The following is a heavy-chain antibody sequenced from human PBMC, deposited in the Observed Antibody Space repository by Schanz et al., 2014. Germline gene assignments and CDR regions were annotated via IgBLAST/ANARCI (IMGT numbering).Heavy chain of an antibody. V-gene: IGHV3-66*01. CDR3: ARVHHYDPSGWGYFDY. J-gene: IGHJ4*02. D-gene: IGHD3-22*01. CDR1: GFTVSSNH. CDR2: IYSGIGA. Sequence: EVQLLESGGGLVQPGGSLRLSCAVSGFTVSSNHMSWVRQAPGKGLEWVSVIYSGIGAYYADSVKDRFTVSRDNSKNTVYLQMNRLRAEDTAVYYCARVHHYDPSGWGYFDYWGQGTLVNVSS.